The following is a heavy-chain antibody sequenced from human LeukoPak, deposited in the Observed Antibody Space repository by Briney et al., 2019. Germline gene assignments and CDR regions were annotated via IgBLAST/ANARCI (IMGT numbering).Heavy chain of an antibody. CDR1: GFTFSSYE. CDR2: ISSSGSTI. V-gene: IGHV3-48*03. CDR3: AREPPFYGMDV. Sequence: GGSLRLSCAASGFTFSSYEMNWVRQAPGKGLELVSYISSSGSTIYYADSVKGRFTISRDNAKDSLYLQMNSLRAEDTAVYYCAREPPFYGMDVWGKGTTVTVSS. J-gene: IGHJ6*04.